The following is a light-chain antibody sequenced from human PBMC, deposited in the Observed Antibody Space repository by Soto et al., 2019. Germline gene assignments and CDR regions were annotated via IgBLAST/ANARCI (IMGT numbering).Light chain of an antibody. CDR1: SSDVGGYKY. V-gene: IGLV2-8*01. CDR3: SSYAGSNNVV. CDR2: EVS. J-gene: IGLJ2*01. Sequence: QSALTQPPSASGSPGQSVAISCTGTSSDVGGYKYVSWYQQHPGKAPKLVIYEVSERPSGVPDRFSGSKSGNTASLTVSGLQAEDEADYYCSSYAGSNNVVFGGGTKLTVL.